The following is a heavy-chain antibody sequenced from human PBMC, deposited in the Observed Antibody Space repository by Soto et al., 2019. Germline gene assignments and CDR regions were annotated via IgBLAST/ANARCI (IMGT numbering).Heavy chain of an antibody. CDR2: ISGSGGST. D-gene: IGHD1-20*01. V-gene: IGHV3-23*01. Sequence: GGSLRLSCAASGFTFSSYAMSWVRQAPGKGLEWVSAISGSGGSTYYADSVKGRFTISRDNSKNTLYLQMNSLRAEDTAVDYCAKDSRIRLGTGPEGYWGQGTLVTVSS. J-gene: IGHJ4*02. CDR1: GFTFSSYA. CDR3: AKDSRIRLGTGPEGY.